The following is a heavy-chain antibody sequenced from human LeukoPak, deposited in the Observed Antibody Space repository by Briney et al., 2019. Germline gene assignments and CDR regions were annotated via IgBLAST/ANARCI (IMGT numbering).Heavy chain of an antibody. J-gene: IGHJ5*02. CDR3: ARGGTYSSGLPGS. Sequence: GSLRLSCAASGFTFSGYWMHWVRQAPGKGLVWVSRINSDGSSTNYADSVKGRFTISRDNAKNTLYLQMNTPRAEDTAVYYCARGGTYSSGLPGSWGQGTLVTVSS. CDR2: INSDGSST. V-gene: IGHV3-74*01. D-gene: IGHD5-18*01. CDR1: GFTFSGYW.